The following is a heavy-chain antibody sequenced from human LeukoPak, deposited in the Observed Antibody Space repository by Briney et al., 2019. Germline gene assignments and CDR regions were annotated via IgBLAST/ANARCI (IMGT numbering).Heavy chain of an antibody. Sequence: PGGSLRLSCAASGFTFSSYEMNWVRQAPGKGLEWVSYISSSGSTIYYADSVKGRFTIPRDNAKNSLYLQMNSLRAEDTAVYYCARYDFWSGYSYYFDYWGQGTLVTVSS. CDR2: ISSSGSTI. D-gene: IGHD3-3*01. V-gene: IGHV3-48*03. CDR1: GFTFSSYE. J-gene: IGHJ4*02. CDR3: ARYDFWSGYSYYFDY.